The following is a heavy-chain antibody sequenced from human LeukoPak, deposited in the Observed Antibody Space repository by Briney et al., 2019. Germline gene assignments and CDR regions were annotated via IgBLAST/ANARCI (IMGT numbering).Heavy chain of an antibody. CDR2: ISRTSSYI. CDR1: GFTFSTYS. CDR3: ATGSPDTAMAPYYFDY. Sequence: GGSLRLSCAASGFTFSTYSMNWVRQAPGKGLEWVSSISRTSSYIYYADSVKGRFTISRDNAKNSLYLQMNSLRAEDTAVYYCATGSPDTAMAPYYFDYWGQGTLVTVSS. V-gene: IGHV3-21*01. J-gene: IGHJ4*02. D-gene: IGHD5-18*01.